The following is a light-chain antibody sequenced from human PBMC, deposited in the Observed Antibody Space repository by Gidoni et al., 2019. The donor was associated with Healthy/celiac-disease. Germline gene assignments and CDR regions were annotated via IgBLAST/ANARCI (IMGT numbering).Light chain of an antibody. V-gene: IGKV1-39*01. J-gene: IGKJ1*01. Sequence: DIQMTQSPSSPSASVGDSVTITSRASQNISSYLNWSQQKPGKAPKLLIFAVSSLQSGGPSRFSGSGAGADFTLTIRSLQPEDFATYYCQQSYSTPQRTFGQGTKVEIK. CDR1: QNISSY. CDR2: AVS. CDR3: QQSYSTPQRT.